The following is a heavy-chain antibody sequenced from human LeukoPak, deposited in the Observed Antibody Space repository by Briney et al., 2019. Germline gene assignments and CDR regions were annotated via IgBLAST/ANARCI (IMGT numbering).Heavy chain of an antibody. D-gene: IGHD3-22*01. J-gene: IGHJ3*02. V-gene: IGHV5-51*01. CDR3: ARHDENYYDSSGPADI. Sequence: GASVKVSCKASGYTFTSYWIGWVRQMPGKGLEWMGIIYPGDSDTRYSPSFQGQVTISADKSISTAYLQWSSLKASDTAMYYCARHDENYYDSSGPADIWGQGIMVTVSS. CDR1: GYTFTSYW. CDR2: IYPGDSDT.